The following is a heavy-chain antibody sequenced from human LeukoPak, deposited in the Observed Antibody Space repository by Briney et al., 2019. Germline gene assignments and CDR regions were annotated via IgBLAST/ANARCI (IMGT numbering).Heavy chain of an antibody. CDR2: INPNSGGT. Sequence: GASVKVSCKASGYTFTGYYMHWVRQAPGQGLEWMGWINPNSGGTNYAQKFQGRVTMTRDTSISTAYVELSRLRSDDTAVYYCARARAPYYYYDMDVWGQGTTVTVSS. CDR3: ARARAPYYYYDMDV. J-gene: IGHJ6*02. CDR1: GYTFTGYY. V-gene: IGHV1-2*02.